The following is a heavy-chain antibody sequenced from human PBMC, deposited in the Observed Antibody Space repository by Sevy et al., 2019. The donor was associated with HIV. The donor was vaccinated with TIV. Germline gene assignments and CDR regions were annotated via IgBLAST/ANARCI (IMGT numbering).Heavy chain of an antibody. CDR1: GFTFDDYA. CDR2: ISWDGGST. J-gene: IGHJ4*02. D-gene: IGHD2-21*02. CDR3: XXXXXTXDTYYFDY. V-gene: IGHV3-43D*03. Sequence: GGSLRLSCAASGFTFDDYAMHWVRQAPGKGLEWVSLISWDGGSTYYTDSVKGRFTISRDNSKNSLYLQMNSLRAEDTXXXXXXXXXXTXDTYYFDYWGQGTLVTVSS.